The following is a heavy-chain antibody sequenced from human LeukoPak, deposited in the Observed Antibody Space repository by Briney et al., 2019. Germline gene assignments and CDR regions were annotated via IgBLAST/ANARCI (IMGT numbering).Heavy chain of an antibody. CDR3: ARAYPEGYYDFWSGYQYPFDY. CDR1: GYTFTAYY. J-gene: IGHJ4*02. D-gene: IGHD3-3*01. V-gene: IGHV1-2*02. CDR2: INPNSGGT. Sequence: VKVSCKASGYTFTAYYMHWVRQAPGQGLEWMGWINPNSGGTNYAQKFQGRVTMTRDTSISTAYMELSRLRSDDTAVYYCARAYPEGYYDFWSGYQYPFDYWGQGTLVTVSS.